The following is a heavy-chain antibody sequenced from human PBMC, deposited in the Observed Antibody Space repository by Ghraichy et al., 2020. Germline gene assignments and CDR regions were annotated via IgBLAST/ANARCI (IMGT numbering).Heavy chain of an antibody. Sequence: SETLSLTCTVSGGSISSGDYYWSWIRQPPGKGLEWIGYIYYSGSTYYNPSLKSRVTISVDTSKNQFSLKLSSVTAADTAVYYCARYMIVVVITKGGFDYWGQGTLVTVSS. J-gene: IGHJ4*02. D-gene: IGHD3-22*01. CDR3: ARYMIVVVITKGGFDY. CDR2: IYYSGST. V-gene: IGHV4-30-4*01. CDR1: GGSISSGDYY.